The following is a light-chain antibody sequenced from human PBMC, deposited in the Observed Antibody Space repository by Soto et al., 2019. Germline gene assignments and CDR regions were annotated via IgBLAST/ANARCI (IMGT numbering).Light chain of an antibody. V-gene: IGKV3-20*01. CDR1: QNVRSSS. CDR2: AAS. CDR3: QQYYTNSWS. Sequence: ETVLTQSPSLLSLSPGERATLSCRASQNVRSSSLAWYQQKPGQAPRLLIYAASTRVTGIADRFSGSGSGTDFTLTISRLEAEDVAVYYCQQYYTNSWSFGQGTKVEIK. J-gene: IGKJ1*01.